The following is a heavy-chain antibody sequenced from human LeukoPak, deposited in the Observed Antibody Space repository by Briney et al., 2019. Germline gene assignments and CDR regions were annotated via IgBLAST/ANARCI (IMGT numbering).Heavy chain of an antibody. D-gene: IGHD1-26*01. CDR1: GFTFSSIA. V-gene: IGHV3-23*01. Sequence: PGGSLRLSCAASGFTFSSIAMSWVRQAPDKGLEWVSTISGSGGGTYYADSVKGRFTISRDDSKNTLYLQMNSLRADDTAVYYCAKDLGRYRNNFFDYWGQGNLVTASS. CDR2: ISGSGGGT. J-gene: IGHJ4*02. CDR3: AKDLGRYRNNFFDY.